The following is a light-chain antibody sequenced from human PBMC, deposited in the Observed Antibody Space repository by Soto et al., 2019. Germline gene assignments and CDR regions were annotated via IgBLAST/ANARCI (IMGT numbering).Light chain of an antibody. CDR1: SSDVGAYNW. CDR2: DVN. J-gene: IGLJ3*02. CDR3: SSYINTNSVV. V-gene: IGLV2-14*03. Sequence: QSALTQPASVSGSPGQSITISCTGTSSDVGAYNWVAWYQQHPGKAPKLMICDVNNRPSGVSNRFSGSKSGNTASLTISGLQAEDESDYYCSSYINTNSVVFGGGTKVTVL.